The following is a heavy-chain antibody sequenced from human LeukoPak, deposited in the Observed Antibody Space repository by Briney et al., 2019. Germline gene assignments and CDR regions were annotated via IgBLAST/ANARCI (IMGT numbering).Heavy chain of an antibody. V-gene: IGHV3-33*01. CDR1: GFTFSSYG. CDR2: IWYDGSNI. CDR3: ARDFCSGGSCYLFDC. Sequence: PGGSLRLSCAASGFTFSSYGMHWVRQAPGKGLEWVAIIWYDGSNIYYADSVKGRFTISRDNSKNTLFLQMNSLRAEDTALYYCARDFCSGGSCYLFDCWGQGTLVTVSS. J-gene: IGHJ4*02. D-gene: IGHD2-15*01.